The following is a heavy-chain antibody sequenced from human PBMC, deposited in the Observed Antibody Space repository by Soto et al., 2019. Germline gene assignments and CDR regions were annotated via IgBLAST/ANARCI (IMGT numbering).Heavy chain of an antibody. J-gene: IGHJ4*02. V-gene: IGHV3-33*01. CDR2: IWFDGSNK. CDR1: GFTFSNYG. CDR3: ARDPSHGSGSYLDY. Sequence: PGGSLRLSCAASGFTFSNYGMHWVRQAPGKGLEWVAVIWFDGSNKYYADSVTGRFTISRDNSKNMLFVQMNSLRAEDTAVYYCARDPSHGSGSYLDYWGQGTLVTVSS. D-gene: IGHD3-10*01.